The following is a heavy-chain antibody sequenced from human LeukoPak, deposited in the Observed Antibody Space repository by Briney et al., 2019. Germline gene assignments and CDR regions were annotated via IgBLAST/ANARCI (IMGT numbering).Heavy chain of an antibody. CDR1: GYTFTSYY. Sequence: ASVKVSCKASGYTFTSYYMHWVRQAPGQGLEWMGIINPSGGSTSYAQKFQGRVTMTRDTSTSTVYMELSSLRSEDTAVYYCARDYRSGSSEADYFDYWGQGTLVTVSS. J-gene: IGHJ4*02. V-gene: IGHV1-46*01. CDR2: INPSGGST. CDR3: ARDYRSGSSEADYFDY. D-gene: IGHD3-10*01.